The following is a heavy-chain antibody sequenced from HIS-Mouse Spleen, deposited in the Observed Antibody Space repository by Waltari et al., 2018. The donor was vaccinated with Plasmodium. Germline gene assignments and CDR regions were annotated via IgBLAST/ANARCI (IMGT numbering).Heavy chain of an antibody. CDR1: GGSISSSY. D-gene: IGHD6-6*01. Sequence: QVQLQESGPGLVQPSETLSLTCTVSGGSISSSYWSWIRQPPGKGLEWIAYIYYSGSTNYNPSLKSRVTISVDTSKNQFSLKLSSVTAADTAVFYCARGGYSSSSYYFDYWGQGTLVTVSS. CDR3: ARGGYSSSSYYFDY. J-gene: IGHJ4*02. CDR2: IYYSGST. V-gene: IGHV4-59*01.